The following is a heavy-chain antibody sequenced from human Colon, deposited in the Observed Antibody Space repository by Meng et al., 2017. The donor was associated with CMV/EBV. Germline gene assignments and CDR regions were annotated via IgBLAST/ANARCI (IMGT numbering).Heavy chain of an antibody. Sequence: QVQLQESGPGLVNPSETLSLTCTVSGVSFSHYYWSWIRQPAGKGPEWIGRIYIRGGTNYNPSLKSRVTMSVDTSKNQFSLKLSSVTAADTAVYYCAVQPCYDGYCYFDYWGQGTLVTVSS. J-gene: IGHJ4*02. D-gene: IGHD5-18*01. V-gene: IGHV4-4*07. CDR1: GVSFSHYY. CDR2: IYIRGGT. CDR3: AVQPCYDGYCYFDY.